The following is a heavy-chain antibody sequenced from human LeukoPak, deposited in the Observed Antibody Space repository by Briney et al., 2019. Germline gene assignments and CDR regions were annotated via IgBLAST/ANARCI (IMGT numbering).Heavy chain of an antibody. CDR3: AKPGEKYYDFWSGPPPFDY. J-gene: IGHJ4*02. CDR2: IYSGGST. D-gene: IGHD3-3*01. CDR1: GFTFSSYS. V-gene: IGHV3-53*01. Sequence: GGSLRLSCAASGFTFSSYSMNWVRQAPGKGLEWVSLIYSGGSTYYAASVKGRFTISRDNSKNTLYLQMNSLRAEDTAVYYCAKPGEKYYDFWSGPPPFDYWGQGTLVTVSS.